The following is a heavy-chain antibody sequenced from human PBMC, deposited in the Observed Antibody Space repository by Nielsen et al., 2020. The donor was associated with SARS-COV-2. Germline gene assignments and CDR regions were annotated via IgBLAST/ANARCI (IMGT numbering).Heavy chain of an antibody. Sequence: ASVKVSCKVSGYTLSELSIHWVRQAPGKGLEWMGGFGPGDAETVYAQKFQGRITMTEDTSADTAYMDLSSLRTEDTAVYYCATSLVAAIFGVLDYWGPGTLVTVSS. J-gene: IGHJ4*02. CDR3: ATSLVAAIFGVLDY. D-gene: IGHD3-3*01. V-gene: IGHV1-24*01. CDR2: FGPGDAET. CDR1: GYTLSELS.